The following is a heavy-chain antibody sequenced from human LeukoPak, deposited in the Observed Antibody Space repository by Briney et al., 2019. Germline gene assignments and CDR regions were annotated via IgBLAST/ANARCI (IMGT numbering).Heavy chain of an antibody. CDR2: ISYSGTT. V-gene: IGHV4-39*07. J-gene: IGHJ5*02. Sequence: SETLSLTCTVSGGSISSNNYYWGWVRQPPGKGLEWLGSISYSGTTYYNPSLKSRVTISVDTSKNPFSLKLSSVTAADTAVYYCARAGTEWEFDPWGQGTLVTVSS. CDR1: GGSISSNNYY. CDR3: ARAGTEWEFDP. D-gene: IGHD1-26*01.